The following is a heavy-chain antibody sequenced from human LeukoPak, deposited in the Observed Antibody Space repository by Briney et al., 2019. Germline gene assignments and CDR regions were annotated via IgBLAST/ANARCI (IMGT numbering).Heavy chain of an antibody. J-gene: IGHJ4*02. CDR3: ARVDTAMIDHDY. Sequence: SVKVSCRASGGTFSSYAISWVRQAPGQGLEWMGGIIPIFGTAIYAQKFQGRVTITADESTSTAYMELSSLRSEDTAVYYCARVDTAMIDHDYWGQGTLVTVSS. CDR1: GGTFSSYA. D-gene: IGHD5-18*01. CDR2: IIPIFGTA. V-gene: IGHV1-69*13.